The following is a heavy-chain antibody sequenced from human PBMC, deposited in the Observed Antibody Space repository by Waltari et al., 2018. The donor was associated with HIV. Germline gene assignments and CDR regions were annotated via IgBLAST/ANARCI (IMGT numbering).Heavy chain of an antibody. D-gene: IGHD3-3*01. CDR3: ARDYDFWSGYYWGMDV. V-gene: IGHV3-66*02. Sequence: EVQLVESGGGLVQPGGSLRLSCAASGFTVSSNYMTWVRQAPGKGLEWVSVIYSGGSTYYADSVKCRFTISRDNSKNTLYLQMNSLRPEDTAVYYCARDYDFWSGYYWGMDVWGQGTTVTVSS. CDR2: IYSGGST. CDR1: GFTVSSNY. J-gene: IGHJ6*02.